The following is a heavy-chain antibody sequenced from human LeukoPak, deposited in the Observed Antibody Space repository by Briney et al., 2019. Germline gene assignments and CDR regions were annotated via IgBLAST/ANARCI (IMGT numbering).Heavy chain of an antibody. CDR3: ASARDSIVPPEGAFDI. D-gene: IGHD2/OR15-2a*01. J-gene: IGHJ3*02. CDR2: IIPIFGTA. CDR1: GYTFSSYA. V-gene: IGHV1-69*13. Sequence: SVKVSCKASGYTFSSYAISWVRQAPGQGLEWMGGIIPIFGTANYAQKFQGRVTITADESTSTAYMELSSLRSEDTAVYYCASARDSIVPPEGAFDIWGQGTMVTVSS.